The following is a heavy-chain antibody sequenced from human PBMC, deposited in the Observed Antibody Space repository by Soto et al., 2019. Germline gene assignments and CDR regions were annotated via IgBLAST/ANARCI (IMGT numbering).Heavy chain of an antibody. CDR2: VYYSGTT. V-gene: IGHV4-31*03. CDR3: ARGLGQLVLGWFDP. Sequence: VQLQESGPRLVKPSQTLSLTCTVSGGSISSGDYYWSWIRQHPEKGLEWIGYVYYSGTTYYNPSLKSRLTISVDTSKNQFSLKLSSVTAADTAVYYCARGLGQLVLGWFDPWGQGTLVTVSS. J-gene: IGHJ5*02. D-gene: IGHD6-6*01. CDR1: GGSISSGDYY.